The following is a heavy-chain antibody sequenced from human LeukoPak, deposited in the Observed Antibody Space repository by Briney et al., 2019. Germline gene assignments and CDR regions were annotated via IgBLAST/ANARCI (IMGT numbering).Heavy chain of an antibody. D-gene: IGHD2-15*01. CDR3: ASLGYCSGGSCDY. CDR1: GFTFSSYW. V-gene: IGHV3-74*01. Sequence: PGGSLRLSCAASGFTFSSYWMHWVRQAPGKGLVWVSRINSDGSSTSYADSVKGRFTISRDNAKNTLYLQMNCLRAEDTAVYYCASLGYCSGGSCDYWGQGTLVTVSS. CDR2: INSDGSST. J-gene: IGHJ4*02.